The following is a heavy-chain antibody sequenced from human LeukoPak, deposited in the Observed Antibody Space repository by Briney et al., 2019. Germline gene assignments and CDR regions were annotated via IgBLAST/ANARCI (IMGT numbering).Heavy chain of an antibody. CDR2: IIPIFGTA. D-gene: IGHD6-13*01. V-gene: IGHV1-69*13. J-gene: IGHJ3*02. Sequence: SVKVSCKASGGTFSSYAISWVRQAPGQGLEWMGGIIPIFGTANYAQKFQGRVTITADESTSTAYVELSSLRSEDTAVYYCARQRLSIAAAGSRNPNAFDIWGQGTMVTVSS. CDR3: ARQRLSIAAAGSRNPNAFDI. CDR1: GGTFSSYA.